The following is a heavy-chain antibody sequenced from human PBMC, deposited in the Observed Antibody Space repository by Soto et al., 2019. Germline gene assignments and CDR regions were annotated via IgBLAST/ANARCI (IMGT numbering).Heavy chain of an antibody. CDR3: ASHGITGTWVYYYGMDV. Sequence: QVQLVQSGAEVKKPGSSVKVSCKASGGTFSSYAISWVRQAPGQGLEWMGGIIPIFGTANYAQKFQGRVTITADESTSTEYMELSSLRSEDTAVYYCASHGITGTWVYYYGMDVWGQGSTVTVSS. J-gene: IGHJ6*02. V-gene: IGHV1-69*12. CDR1: GGTFSSYA. D-gene: IGHD1-7*01. CDR2: IIPIFGTA.